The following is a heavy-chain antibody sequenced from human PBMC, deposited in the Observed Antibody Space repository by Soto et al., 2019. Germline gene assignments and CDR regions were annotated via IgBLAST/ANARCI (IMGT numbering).Heavy chain of an antibody. CDR1: GFSSSNYF. Sequence: QVQLVESGGGVVQPGRSLRLSCVASGFSSSNYFMHWVRQAPGKGQEWVAAISYDGSNKHYLDAVKGRFTISRDNSQNTLYLQMNSLRGEDTAVYSCVRGDPYYGMDVWGQGTTVTVSS. V-gene: IGHV3-30*03. D-gene: IGHD2-21*02. J-gene: IGHJ6*02. CDR2: ISYDGSNK. CDR3: VRGDPYYGMDV.